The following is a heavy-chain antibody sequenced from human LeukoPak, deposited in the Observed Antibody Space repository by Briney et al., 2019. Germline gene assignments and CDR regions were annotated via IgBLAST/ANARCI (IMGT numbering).Heavy chain of an antibody. J-gene: IGHJ4*02. CDR2: IWYDGSNK. Sequence: PGRSLRLSCVASGFTFSSYGMHWVRQAPGKGLEWVAVIWYDGSNKYYADSVKGRFTISRDNSKNTLYLQMNSLRAEDTAVYYCAKDSGGYYPTYYFDYWGKGTLVTVSS. CDR1: GFTFSSYG. CDR3: AKDSGGYYPTYYFDY. V-gene: IGHV3-33*06. D-gene: IGHD1-26*01.